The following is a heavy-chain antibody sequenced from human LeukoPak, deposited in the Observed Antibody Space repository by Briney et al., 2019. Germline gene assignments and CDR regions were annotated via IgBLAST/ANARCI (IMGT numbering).Heavy chain of an antibody. CDR3: ARALGYGGNNDAFDI. J-gene: IGHJ3*02. Sequence: ASVKLSCKASGGTFTSYAISWVRQAPGQGLEWMGWINPNSGGTNYAQKFQGRVTMTRDTSISTAYMELSRLRSDDTAVYYCARALGYGGNNDAFDIWGQGTMLTVSS. V-gene: IGHV1-2*02. CDR2: INPNSGGT. CDR1: GGTFTSYA. D-gene: IGHD4-23*01.